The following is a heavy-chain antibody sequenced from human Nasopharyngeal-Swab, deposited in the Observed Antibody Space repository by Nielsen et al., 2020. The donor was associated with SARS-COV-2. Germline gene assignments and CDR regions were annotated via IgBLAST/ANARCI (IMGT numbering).Heavy chain of an antibody. CDR3: ARHFGVVISHYYFYGMHV. V-gene: IGHV1-2*02. CDR1: GYTFTDYY. D-gene: IGHD3-3*01. Sequence: ASVKVSCKASGYTFTDYYIHWVRQVPGQGLEWMGWMNPDNGGTNYAQEFQGRVTMTRVTSLTTAYMELSSLRSDDTAVYYCARHFGVVISHYYFYGMHVWGQGTTVTVSS. J-gene: IGHJ6*02. CDR2: MNPDNGGT.